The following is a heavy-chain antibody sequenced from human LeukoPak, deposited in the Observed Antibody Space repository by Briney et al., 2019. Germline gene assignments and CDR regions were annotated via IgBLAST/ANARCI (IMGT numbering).Heavy chain of an antibody. J-gene: IGHJ3*02. CDR1: GFTFSSYG. V-gene: IGHV3-30*18. Sequence: GGSLRLSCAASGFTFSSYGMHWVRQAPGKGLEWVAVISYDGSNKYYADSVKGRFTISRDNSKNTLYLQMNSLRAEDTAVYYCAKGERVAARGDAFDIWGQGTMVTVSS. CDR3: AKGERVAARGDAFDI. D-gene: IGHD2-15*01. CDR2: ISYDGSNK.